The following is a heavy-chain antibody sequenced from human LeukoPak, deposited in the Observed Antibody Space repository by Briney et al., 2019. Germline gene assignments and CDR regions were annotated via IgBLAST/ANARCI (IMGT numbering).Heavy chain of an antibody. D-gene: IGHD6-13*01. Sequence: PGGSLRLSCAASGFTFSSYAMSWVRQAPGKGLEWVSAISGSGGSTYYADSVKGRFTISRDNSKNTLYLQMNSLRAEDTAVYYCAKAPDSSSWLNWCDPWGQGTLVTVSS. V-gene: IGHV3-23*01. J-gene: IGHJ5*02. CDR1: GFTFSSYA. CDR3: AKAPDSSSWLNWCDP. CDR2: ISGSGGST.